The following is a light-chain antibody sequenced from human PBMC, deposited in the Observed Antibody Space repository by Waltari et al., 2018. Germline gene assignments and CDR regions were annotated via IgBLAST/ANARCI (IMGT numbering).Light chain of an antibody. V-gene: IGKV1-5*03. Sequence: DIQMTQSPSTVSASIGDRVTITCRASQSISNRLAWFQQKPGKAPNLLVYKASSLKSGVPSRFSGSGSGTEFTLTISSLQPDDSATYYCQQYNSYQGTFGQGTEVEI. CDR2: KAS. CDR3: QQYNSYQGT. J-gene: IGKJ1*01. CDR1: QSISNR.